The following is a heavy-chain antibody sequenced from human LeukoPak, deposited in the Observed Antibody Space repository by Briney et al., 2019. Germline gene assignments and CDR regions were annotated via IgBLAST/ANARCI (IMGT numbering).Heavy chain of an antibody. CDR3: AKDESGSYMVVNNWFDP. CDR2: ISAYNGNT. D-gene: IGHD1-26*01. V-gene: IGHV1-18*01. Sequence: ASVKVSCKASGYTFTSYGISWVRQAPGQGLEWMGWISAYNGNTNYAQKLQGRVTMTTDTSTSTAYMELRSLRSDDTAVYYCAKDESGSYMVVNNWFDPWGQGTLVTVSS. CDR1: GYTFTSYG. J-gene: IGHJ5*02.